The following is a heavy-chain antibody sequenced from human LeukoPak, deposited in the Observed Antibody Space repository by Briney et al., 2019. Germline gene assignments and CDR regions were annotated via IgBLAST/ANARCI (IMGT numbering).Heavy chain of an antibody. CDR2: TYYRSKWYY. J-gene: IGHJ4*02. D-gene: IGHD5-12*01. V-gene: IGHV6-1*01. Sequence: SQTLSLTCAISGDSVSSSSAAWSWVRQSPSRGLEWLGRTYYRSKWYYDYAASVKSRITINPDTSKNQFSLQLNSVTHEDTAVYYCARGATAYFDSWGQGTLVTVSS. CDR3: ARGATAYFDS. CDR1: GDSVSSSSAA.